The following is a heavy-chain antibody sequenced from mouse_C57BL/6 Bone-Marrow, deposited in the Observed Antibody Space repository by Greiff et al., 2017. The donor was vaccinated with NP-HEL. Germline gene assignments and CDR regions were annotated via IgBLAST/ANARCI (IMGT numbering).Heavy chain of an antibody. CDR2: IHPNSGST. CDR1: GYTFTSYW. D-gene: IGHD1-1*01. J-gene: IGHJ3*01. Sequence: QVQLQQPGAELVKPGASVKLSCKASGYTFTSYWMHWVKQRPGQGLEWIGMIHPNSGSTNYNEKFKSKATLTVDKSSSPAYMQLSSLTSEDSAVYYCARRITTVVARAYWGQGTLVTVSA. V-gene: IGHV1-64*01. CDR3: ARRITTVVARAY.